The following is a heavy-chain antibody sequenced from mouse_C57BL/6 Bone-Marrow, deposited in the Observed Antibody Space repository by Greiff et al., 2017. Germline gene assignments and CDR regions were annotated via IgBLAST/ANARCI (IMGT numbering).Heavy chain of an antibody. D-gene: IGHD2-3*01. Sequence: EVQLPQSGAELVRPGASVKLSCTASVFNIQDDYLHWVQQRPEPGLEWIGWIDPENGDTVYASKFQGKATITADTSSNTAYLQLSSLTSEDTAVYYCTTVDYDGYYYWYFDVWGTGTTVTVSS. CDR3: TTVDYDGYYYWYFDV. CDR2: IDPENGDT. J-gene: IGHJ1*03. V-gene: IGHV14-4*01. CDR1: VFNIQDDY.